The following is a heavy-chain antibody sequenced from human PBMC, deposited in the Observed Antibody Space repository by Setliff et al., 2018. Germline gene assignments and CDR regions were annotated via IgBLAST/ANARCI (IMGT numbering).Heavy chain of an antibody. CDR1: GFSLTTSGTC. CDR2: IDWDVDK. Sequence: SGPTLVNPTQTLTLTCTFSGFSLTTSGTCVTWIRQPPGKALEWLARIDWDVDKYYNTSLRTRLTLSKDTSKNQVFLTMTNMDPVETATYYCARSRYELPHYYFDDWGQGILVTVSS. J-gene: IGHJ4*02. D-gene: IGHD1-7*01. CDR3: ARSRYELPHYYFDD. V-gene: IGHV2-70*11.